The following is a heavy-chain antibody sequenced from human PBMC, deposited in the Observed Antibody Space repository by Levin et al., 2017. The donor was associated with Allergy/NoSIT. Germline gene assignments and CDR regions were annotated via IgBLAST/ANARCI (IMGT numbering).Heavy chain of an antibody. V-gene: IGHV3-30-3*01. CDR2: ISYDGSNK. CDR3: ARDYYDSSGYLGPLDY. D-gene: IGHD3-22*01. CDR1: GFTFSSYA. Sequence: GGSLRLSCAASGFTFSSYAMHWVRQAPGKGLEWVAVISYDGSNKYYADSVKGRFTISRDNSKNTLYLQMNSLRAEDTAVYYCARDYYDSSGYLGPLDYWGQGTLVTVSS. J-gene: IGHJ4*02.